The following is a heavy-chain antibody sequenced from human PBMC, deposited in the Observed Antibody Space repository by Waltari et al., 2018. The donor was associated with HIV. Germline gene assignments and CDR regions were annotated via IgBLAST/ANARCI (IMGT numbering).Heavy chain of an antibody. CDR1: GGSISSSSYY. Sequence: QLQLQESGPGLVKPSETLSLTCTVSGGSISSSSYYWGWIRQPPGKGLEWIGCIYYSGSTYENPALKSRVTISVDTSKNQFSRKLSSVTAADTAVYYCARHSLTYYYDSSGYSVAFDYWGQGTLVTVSS. D-gene: IGHD3-22*01. V-gene: IGHV4-39*01. J-gene: IGHJ4*02. CDR2: IYYSGST. CDR3: ARHSLTYYYDSSGYSVAFDY.